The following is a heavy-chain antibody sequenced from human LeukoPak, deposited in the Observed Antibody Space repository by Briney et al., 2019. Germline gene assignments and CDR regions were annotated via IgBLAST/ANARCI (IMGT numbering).Heavy chain of an antibody. Sequence: SETLSLTCTVSGGSNSRYYWSWIRHPPGKGLEWIGYTYHSGISSYNRSLKSRVSISVDTSKNQFSLKLSSVTAADAAVYYCARVGYCSGGSCYFPWDYWGEGTLVSVCS. D-gene: IGHD2-15*01. CDR2: TYHSGIS. CDR3: ARVGYCSGGSCYFPWDY. V-gene: IGHV4-59*01. J-gene: IGHJ4*02. CDR1: GGSNSRYY.